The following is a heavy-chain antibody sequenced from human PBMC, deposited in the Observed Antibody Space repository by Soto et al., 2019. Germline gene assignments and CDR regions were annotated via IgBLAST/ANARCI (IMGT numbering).Heavy chain of an antibody. CDR3: ARHQSHSSSYVDP. V-gene: IGHV4-39*01. CDR1: GGSISSSSYY. Sequence: SETLSLTCTVSGGSISSSSYYWGWIRQPPGKGLEWIGSIYYSGSTYYNPSLKSRVTITVDTSKNQFSLKLSSVTAADTAVYYCARHQSHSSSYVDPWGQGTLVTVSS. CDR2: IYYSGST. D-gene: IGHD6-13*01. J-gene: IGHJ5*02.